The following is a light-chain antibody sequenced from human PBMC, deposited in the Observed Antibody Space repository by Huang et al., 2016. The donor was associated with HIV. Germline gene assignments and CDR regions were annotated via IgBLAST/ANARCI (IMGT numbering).Light chain of an antibody. CDR3: QQYDNPALT. CDR2: DAS. J-gene: IGKJ4*01. Sequence: DIQMTQSPSSLSASEGDTVTITCQASQDISNYLNWYQQKPGKAPKLLIYDASNLETGVPSRFSGSGSGTDFTFTISSLQPEDIATYYCQQYDNPALTFGGGTKVEIK. V-gene: IGKV1-33*01. CDR1: QDISNY.